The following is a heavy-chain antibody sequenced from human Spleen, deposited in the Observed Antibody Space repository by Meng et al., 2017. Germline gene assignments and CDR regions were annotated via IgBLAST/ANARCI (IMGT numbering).Heavy chain of an antibody. J-gene: IGHJ3*02. CDR3: ARTIFGVVNDALNI. V-gene: IGHV3-30*01. CDR2: ISYDGNNK. D-gene: IGHD3-3*01. Sequence: GESLKISCAASGFTFDDYAMHWVRQAPGKGLEWVTVISYDGNNKYYADSVKGRFTISRDNSKNTVYLQMNSLRAEDTAVYYCARTIFGVVNDALNIWGQGTMVTVSS. CDR1: GFTFDDYA.